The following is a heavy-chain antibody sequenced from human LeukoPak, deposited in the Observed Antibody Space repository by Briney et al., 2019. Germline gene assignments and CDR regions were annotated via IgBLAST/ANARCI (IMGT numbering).Heavy chain of an antibody. V-gene: IGHV3-30-3*01. D-gene: IGHD6-13*01. CDR2: ISFDGSNK. CDR3: ATEVKAAAGIDTGSYYYNGMDV. Sequence: GGSLRLSCAASGFTFSSYTIHWVRQPPGKGLEWVAVISFDGSNKYYADSVKGRFTISRDNSKNTLYLQMNSLRTEDTAVYFCATEVKAAAGIDTGSYYYNGMDVWGQGTTVTVSS. CDR1: GFTFSSYT. J-gene: IGHJ6*02.